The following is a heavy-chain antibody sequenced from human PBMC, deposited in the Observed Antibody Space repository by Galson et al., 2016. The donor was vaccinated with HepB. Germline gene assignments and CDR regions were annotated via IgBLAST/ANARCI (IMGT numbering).Heavy chain of an antibody. CDR2: IWFDASNK. V-gene: IGHV3-33*01. CDR3: ARQNCRTTVTSPLDY. CDR1: GFTFSNYG. D-gene: IGHD4-17*01. J-gene: IGHJ4*02. Sequence: SLRLSCAASGFTFSNYGMEWVRQAPGKGLEWVAIIWFDASNKYYGDSVKGRFTISRDNSKNTLYLQMNSLRAEDTAFYYCARQNCRTTVTSPLDYWGQGTLVTVSS.